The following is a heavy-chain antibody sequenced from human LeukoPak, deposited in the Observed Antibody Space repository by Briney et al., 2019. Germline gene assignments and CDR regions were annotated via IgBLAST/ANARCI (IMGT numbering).Heavy chain of an antibody. CDR2: INDVGSDS. CDR1: GFTFSAYW. CDR3: AGVKVAGTRSFDY. D-gene: IGHD6-19*01. J-gene: IGHJ4*02. V-gene: IGHV3-74*01. Sequence: TGGSLRLSCAASGFTFSAYWMHWVRQAPGKGLVWVGRINDVGSDSTYVDSVKGRFTISRDNAKNTLYLQMNNLRAEDTAAYYCAGVKVAGTRSFDYWGQGTLATVSS.